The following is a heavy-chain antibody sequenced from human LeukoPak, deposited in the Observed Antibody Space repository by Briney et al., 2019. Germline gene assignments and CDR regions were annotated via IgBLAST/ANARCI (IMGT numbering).Heavy chain of an antibody. D-gene: IGHD3-3*01. V-gene: IGHV1-8*01. CDR2: MNPNSGNT. J-gene: IGHJ4*02. Sequence: GASVKVSCKAFGYTFTSYDIKWVRQATGHGLEWMGWMNPNSGNTAYAQKFQGRVTMTRNTSISTAYMELSSLRSEDSAVYYCARDPGQYYDFWSGYYRSYYFDYWGQGTLVTVSS. CDR1: GYTFTSYD. CDR3: ARDPGQYYDFWSGYYRSYYFDY.